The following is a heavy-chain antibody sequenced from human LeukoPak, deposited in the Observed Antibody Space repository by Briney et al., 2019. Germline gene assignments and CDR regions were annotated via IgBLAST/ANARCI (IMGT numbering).Heavy chain of an antibody. CDR2: ISSSSSTI. J-gene: IGHJ4*02. Sequence: GGSLRLSCAASGFTFSSYSMNWVRQAPGKGLEWVSYISSSSSTIYYADSVKGRFTISRDNAKNSLYLQMNSLRAEDTAVYYCVRAYDSSGYIGFDYWGQGTLVTVSS. CDR1: GFTFSSYS. CDR3: VRAYDSSGYIGFDY. D-gene: IGHD3-22*01. V-gene: IGHV3-48*04.